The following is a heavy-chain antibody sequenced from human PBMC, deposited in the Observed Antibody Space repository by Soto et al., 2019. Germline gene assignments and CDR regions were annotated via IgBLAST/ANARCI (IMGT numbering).Heavy chain of an antibody. CDR1: GFTFSDYY. V-gene: IGHV3-11*01. D-gene: IGHD1-20*01. CDR2: ISSSGSTI. CDR3: ARAVYNWNYYYYYYMDV. J-gene: IGHJ6*03. Sequence: GGSLRLSCAASGFTFSDYYMSWIRQAPGKGLEWVSYISSSGSTIYYADSVKGRFTISRDNAKNSLYLQMNSLRAEDTAVYYCARAVYNWNYYYYYYMDVWGKGTTVTVSS.